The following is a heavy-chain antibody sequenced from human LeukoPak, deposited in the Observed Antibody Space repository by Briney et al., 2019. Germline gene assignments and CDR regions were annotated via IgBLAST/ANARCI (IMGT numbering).Heavy chain of an antibody. D-gene: IGHD3-3*01. V-gene: IGHV3-7*01. CDR2: IKREGSEE. J-gene: IGHJ4*02. CDR3: ARDWNGRDYDTWI. Sequence: PGGSLRLSCAASGFTVSANYVRWVRHAPRNGREWVGNIKREGSEENYVDSVKGRFTISRDNAEYSVYVQMKSLRAEDTAVYYCARDWNGRDYDTWIWGQGTQVTVSS. CDR1: GFTVSANY.